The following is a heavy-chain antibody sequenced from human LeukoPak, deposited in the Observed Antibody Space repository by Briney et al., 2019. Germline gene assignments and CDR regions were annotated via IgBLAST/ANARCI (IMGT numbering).Heavy chain of an antibody. Sequence: SETLSLTCTVSGGSISSSSYYWGWIRQPPGKGLEWIGGIYYSGSTYYNPSLKSRVTISVDTSKNEFSLKLSSVTAADTAVYYCARHGSTSGWYRSHFDYWGQGTLVTVSP. J-gene: IGHJ4*02. CDR3: ARHGSTSGWYRSHFDY. V-gene: IGHV4-39*01. CDR1: GGSISSSSYY. D-gene: IGHD6-19*01. CDR2: IYYSGST.